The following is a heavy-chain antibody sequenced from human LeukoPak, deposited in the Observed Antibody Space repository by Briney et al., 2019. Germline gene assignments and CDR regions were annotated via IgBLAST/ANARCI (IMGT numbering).Heavy chain of an antibody. CDR1: GYSLSSGFF. Sequence: PSETLSLTCTVSGYSLSSGFFCDWIRQSPGKGLEGIGSFSHRGGSYHNPSLKSRVTISVDTSKNQFSLKLLSVTAADTAVYYCARAQDFSDSSGPNYLDFWGQGILVTVSS. D-gene: IGHD3-22*01. J-gene: IGHJ4*02. V-gene: IGHV4-38-2*02. CDR2: FSHRGGS. CDR3: ARAQDFSDSSGPNYLDF.